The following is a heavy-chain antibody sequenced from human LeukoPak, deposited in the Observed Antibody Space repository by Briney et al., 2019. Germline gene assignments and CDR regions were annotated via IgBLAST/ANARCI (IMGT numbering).Heavy chain of an antibody. CDR1: GFTFSSYG. Sequence: GRSLRLSCAASGFTFSSYGMHWVRQAPGKGLEWVAVIWYDGSNKYYADSVKGRFTISRDNSKNTLYLQMNSLRAEDTAVYYCARDLEMATMSLDYWGQGTLVTVPS. CDR3: ARDLEMATMSLDY. D-gene: IGHD5-24*01. V-gene: IGHV3-33*01. CDR2: IWYDGSNK. J-gene: IGHJ4*02.